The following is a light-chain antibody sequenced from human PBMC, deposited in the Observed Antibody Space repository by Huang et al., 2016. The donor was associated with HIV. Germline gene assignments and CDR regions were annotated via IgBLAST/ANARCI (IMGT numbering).Light chain of an antibody. Sequence: IVMTQSPATLSVSPGERVTLSCRASRSVGNNLAWYQQKVGQPPTRLIYGASTRAIGSAARFSGSGSGTDFTLTISSLQSEDFAVYYCQQYNDWPPWYTFGQGTKLEIK. CDR1: RSVGNN. V-gene: IGKV3-15*01. CDR2: GAS. J-gene: IGKJ2*01. CDR3: QQYNDWPPWYT.